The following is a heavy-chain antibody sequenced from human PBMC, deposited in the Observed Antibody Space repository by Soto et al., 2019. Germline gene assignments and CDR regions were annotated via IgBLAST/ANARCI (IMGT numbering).Heavy chain of an antibody. V-gene: IGHV1-2*02. Sequence: AAVKVSCKASGYTFTSYGISWVRQAPGQGLEWMGWINPNSGGTKSAEKFQGRVTMTRDTSISTAYIELSRLTSDDTAVYYCASAAVTGTAGLDFWGQGTKVTVSS. CDR3: ASAAVTGTAGLDF. D-gene: IGHD6-19*01. J-gene: IGHJ4*02. CDR2: INPNSGGT. CDR1: GYTFTSYG.